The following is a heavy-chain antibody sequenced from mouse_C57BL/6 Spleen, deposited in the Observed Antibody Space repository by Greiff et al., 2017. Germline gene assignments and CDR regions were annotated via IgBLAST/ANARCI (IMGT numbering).Heavy chain of an antibody. CDR1: GSTFTSYW. V-gene: IGHV1-50*01. CDR3: ARRGSRYFDY. Sequence: QVQLQQPGAELVKPGASVKLSCKASGSTFTSYWMQWVKQRPGQGLEWIGEIDPSDSYTNYNQKFKGKATLTVYTSSSTAYMQLSSLTSEDSAVYDCARRGSRYFDYWGQGTTLTVSS. CDR2: IDPSDSYT. D-gene: IGHD1-1*01. J-gene: IGHJ2*01.